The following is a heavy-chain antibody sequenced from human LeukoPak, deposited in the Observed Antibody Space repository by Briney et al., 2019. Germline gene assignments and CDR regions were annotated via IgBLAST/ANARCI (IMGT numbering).Heavy chain of an antibody. CDR1: GFTFSSYW. CDR3: ASLPLLQPTPVVYYDSSGYYVEAFDI. CDR2: INSAGSSP. D-gene: IGHD3-22*01. J-gene: IGHJ3*02. V-gene: IGHV3-74*01. Sequence: PGGSLRLSCAASGFTFSSYWMHWVRQAPGKGLGWVSRINSAGSSPSYAAPVKGRFTISRDNAKNTLYLQMYSLRAEDTAVYYCASLPLLQPTPVVYYDSSGYYVEAFDIWGQGTMVTVSS.